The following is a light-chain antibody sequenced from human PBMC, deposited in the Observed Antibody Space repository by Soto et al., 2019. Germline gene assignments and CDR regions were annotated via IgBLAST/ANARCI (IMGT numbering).Light chain of an antibody. Sequence: DIQMTQSPCTLSASVGDRVTITCRASQSISSWLAWYQQKPGTAPKLLIYKASSLEGGVPSRFSGSGSGTDFTLTISRLQPDDFATYYCQQYHTYSVTFGGGTKVDIK. V-gene: IGKV1-5*03. CDR3: QQYHTYSVT. J-gene: IGKJ4*01. CDR1: QSISSW. CDR2: KAS.